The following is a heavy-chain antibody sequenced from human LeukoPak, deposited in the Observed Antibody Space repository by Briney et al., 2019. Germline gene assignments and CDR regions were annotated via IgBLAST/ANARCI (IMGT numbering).Heavy chain of an antibody. Sequence: ASVKVSCKASGYTFTSYGISWARQAPGQGLEWMGWISAYNGNTNYAQKLQGRVTMTTDTSTSTAYMELRSLRSEDTAVYYCAREGLLDSSSSFDYWGQGTLVTVSS. CDR1: GYTFTSYG. CDR2: ISAYNGNT. J-gene: IGHJ4*02. V-gene: IGHV1-18*01. CDR3: AREGLLDSSSSFDY. D-gene: IGHD6-6*01.